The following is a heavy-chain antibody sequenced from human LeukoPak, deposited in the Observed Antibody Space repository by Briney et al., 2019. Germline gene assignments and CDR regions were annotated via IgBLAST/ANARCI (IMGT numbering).Heavy chain of an antibody. V-gene: IGHV4-34*01. D-gene: IGHD5-18*01. Sequence: SETLSLTCAVYGGSFSGYYWSWIRQPPGKGLEWIGEINHSGSTNYNPSLKSRVTISVDTSKNQFPLKLSSVTAADTAVYCCARAPAEQLWFADRYYYMDVWGKGTTVTVSS. J-gene: IGHJ6*03. CDR2: INHSGST. CDR1: GGSFSGYY. CDR3: ARAPAEQLWFADRYYYMDV.